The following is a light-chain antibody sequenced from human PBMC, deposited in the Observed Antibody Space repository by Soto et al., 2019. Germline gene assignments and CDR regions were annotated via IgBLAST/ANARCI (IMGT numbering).Light chain of an antibody. CDR2: WAS. J-gene: IGKJ4*01. Sequence: DILMTQSPDYLAVSLGERATINCKSSQSVLFTSNNKNYLAWYQQKPGQPPKLLIYWASTRESGVPDRFSGSGSGTDFTLTIRTLQAEDVAVYYCQEYYSTPLTFGGGTKVDIK. V-gene: IGKV4-1*01. CDR3: QEYYSTPLT. CDR1: QSVLFTSNNKNY.